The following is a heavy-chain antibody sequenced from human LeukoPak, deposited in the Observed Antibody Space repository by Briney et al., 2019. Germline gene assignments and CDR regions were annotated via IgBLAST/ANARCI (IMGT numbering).Heavy chain of an antibody. CDR2: INPNSGGT. CDR1: GYTFTGYY. V-gene: IGHV1-2*02. Sequence: ASVKVSCKASGYTFTGYYMHWVRQAPGQGLEWMGGINPNSGGTNYAQKFQGRVTMTRDTSISTAYMELSRLRSDDTAVYYCARPNSGYGHYYYYMDVWGKGTTVTISS. J-gene: IGHJ6*03. D-gene: IGHD5-12*01. CDR3: ARPNSGYGHYYYYMDV.